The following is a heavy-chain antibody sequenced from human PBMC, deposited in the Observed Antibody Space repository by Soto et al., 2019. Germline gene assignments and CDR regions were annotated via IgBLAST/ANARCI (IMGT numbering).Heavy chain of an antibody. V-gene: IGHV4-61*01. J-gene: IGHJ4*02. Sequence: PSETLSLTCTVSGDYVNSGSYYWSWIRQPPGKGLEWIGHIYYSGSTTYNPSLKSRVSITVDMSKNQFSLKLNSVTAADTAVYYCARAPPYCISSTCYRYFDYWGQGTLVTVS. D-gene: IGHD2-2*02. CDR2: IYYSGST. CDR3: ARAPPYCISSTCYRYFDY. CDR1: GDYVNSGSYY.